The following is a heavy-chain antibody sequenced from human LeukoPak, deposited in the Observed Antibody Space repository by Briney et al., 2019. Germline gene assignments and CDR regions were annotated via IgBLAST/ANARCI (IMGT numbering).Heavy chain of an antibody. CDR1: GGSISSSSYY. D-gene: IGHD3-22*01. CDR2: IYYSGST. J-gene: IGHJ4*02. V-gene: IGHV4-39*01. CDR3: ARHRDIVVVANSFDY. Sequence: PSETLSLTCTVSGGSISSSSYYWGWVRQPPGKGLEWIGSIYYSGSTYYNPARKSRVTISVDTSKNQFSLKLSSVTAADTAVYYCARHRDIVVVANSFDYWGQGTLVTVSS.